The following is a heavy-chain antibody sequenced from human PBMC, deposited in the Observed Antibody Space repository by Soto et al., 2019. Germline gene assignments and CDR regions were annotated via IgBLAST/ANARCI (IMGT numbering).Heavy chain of an antibody. CDR1: GFTFSIYW. J-gene: IGHJ4*02. D-gene: IGHD1-1*01. Sequence: GGSLRLSCAVSGFTFSIYWMHWVRQVPGKGLTWVSRISDDGSTATYADSVKGRFVISRDNAKNRLYLEMNTLRADDSGLYYCARGPRVSSTGTGAHWGRGTLVTVSS. V-gene: IGHV3-74*01. CDR3: ARGPRVSSTGTGAH. CDR2: ISDDGSTA.